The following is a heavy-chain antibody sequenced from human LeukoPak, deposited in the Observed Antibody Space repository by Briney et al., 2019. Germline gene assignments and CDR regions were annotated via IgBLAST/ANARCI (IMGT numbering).Heavy chain of an antibody. CDR1: GGSISSSNW. V-gene: IGHV4-4*02. D-gene: IGHD3-10*01. CDR3: ARGYGSGSFIFYYYMDV. CDR2: IYHSGSA. Sequence: SGTLSLTCAVSGGSISSSNWWSWVRQPPGKGLEWIGEIYHSGSANYNPSLKSRVTISVDTSKNQFSLKLSSVTAADTAVYYCARGYGSGSFIFYYYMDVWGKGTTVTVSS. J-gene: IGHJ6*03.